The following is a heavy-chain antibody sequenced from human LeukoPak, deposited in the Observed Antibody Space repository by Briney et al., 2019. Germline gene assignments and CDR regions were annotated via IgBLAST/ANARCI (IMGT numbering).Heavy chain of an antibody. CDR2: ISYDGSNK. CDR1: GFTFSSYG. D-gene: IGHD2-2*01. J-gene: IGHJ4*02. V-gene: IGHV3-30*03. Sequence: GRSLRLSCAASGFTFSSYGMQWVRQAPGRGLEGVAVISYDGSNKYYADSVKGRFTISRDNSKNTLYLQMNSLRAEDTAVYYCAPIRGGIVVVPAAMGGEDYWGQGTLVTVSS. CDR3: APIRGGIVVVPAAMGGEDY.